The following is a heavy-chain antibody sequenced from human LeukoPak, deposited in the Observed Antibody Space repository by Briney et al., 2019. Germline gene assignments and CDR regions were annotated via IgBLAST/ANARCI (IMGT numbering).Heavy chain of an antibody. D-gene: IGHD3-10*01. CDR2: ISSNSSYI. J-gene: IGHJ4*02. Sequence: GGSLRLSCAASGFTFSSYSMNWVRQAPGKGLEWVSSISSNSSYIYYADSVKGRFTISRDNAKNSLYLQMNSLRAEDTAVYYCARDPYGSGSPYFDYWGQGTLVTVSS. CDR3: ARDPYGSGSPYFDY. CDR1: GFTFSSYS. V-gene: IGHV3-21*01.